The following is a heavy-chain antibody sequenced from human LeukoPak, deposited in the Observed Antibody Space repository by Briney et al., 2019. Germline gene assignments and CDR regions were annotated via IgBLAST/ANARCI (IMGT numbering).Heavy chain of an antibody. CDR1: GHILSSYS. CDR3: ARRLELGLYDAFDI. CDR2: IRSSSSYI. Sequence: GRSLRLSCAASGHILSSYSVNWVRHPPGRGLEWVSSIRSSSSYIFYTDSAKGRLTIPRDNAKNSLYLQMNSLRAEETAVYYCARRLELGLYDAFDIWGQGTMVTVSS. J-gene: IGHJ3*02. V-gene: IGHV3-21*01. D-gene: IGHD1-26*01.